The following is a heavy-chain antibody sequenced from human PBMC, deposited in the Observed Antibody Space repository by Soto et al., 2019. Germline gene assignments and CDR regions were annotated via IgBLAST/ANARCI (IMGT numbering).Heavy chain of an antibody. V-gene: IGHV3-72*01. CDR1: GFTFSAHS. Sequence: EVQLVESGGGLVQPGGSLRLSCAASGFTFSAHSMNWVRQAPGKGLEWVARTRDKANSNTTEYAASVKGRFTISRDDSKNSLYLQMNNLKTEDTAVYYCARSQSGSTDYWGQGTLVTVSS. D-gene: IGHD5-12*01. J-gene: IGHJ4*02. CDR2: TRDKANSNTT. CDR3: ARSQSGSTDY.